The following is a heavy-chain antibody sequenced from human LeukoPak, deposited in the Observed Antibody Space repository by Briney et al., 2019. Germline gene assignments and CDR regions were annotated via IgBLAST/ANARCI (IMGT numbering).Heavy chain of an antibody. CDR2: ITQSVNT. CDR1: GGSLSDYS. CDR3: ARQGGSYYAIDD. D-gene: IGHD1-26*01. V-gene: IGHV4-34*01. J-gene: IGHJ4*02. Sequence: SETLSLTCGVYGGSLSDYSWCWIRQPPGKGLEFIGEITQSVNTNYNPSLKSRVTISVDMTKNQVSLRLSSVTAADTAVYYCARQGGSYYAIDDWGQGTLVTVSS.